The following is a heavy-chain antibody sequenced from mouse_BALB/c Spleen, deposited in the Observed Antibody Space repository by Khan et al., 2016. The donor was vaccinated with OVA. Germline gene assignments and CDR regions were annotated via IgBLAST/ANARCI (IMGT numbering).Heavy chain of an antibody. CDR2: IDPFNGGT. CDR3: ARGTFDY. CDR1: GYSFTTYY. V-gene: IGHV1S135*01. J-gene: IGHJ3*01. Sequence: EVQLKQSEPELMKPGASVNISCKASGYSFTTYYIHWVKQSRGKSLEWIGYIDPFNGGTDYNQKFKGQATLTVDKSSNTAYMHLSSLTSEDSAVYYCARGTFDYWGQGTLVTVSA. D-gene: IGHD3-3*01.